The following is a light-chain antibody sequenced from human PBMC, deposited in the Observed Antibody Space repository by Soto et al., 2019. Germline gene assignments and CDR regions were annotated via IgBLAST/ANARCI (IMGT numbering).Light chain of an antibody. CDR2: DVS. CDR3: QQATNWPPRTPPRT. J-gene: IGKJ1*01. CDR1: ESISRN. V-gene: IGKV3-11*01. Sequence: EVVLTQSPATLSLSPGESATLSCRASESISRNIAWYQQSPGQAPRLLIYDVSKRATGIPPRFSGSGSGTDFTLTVSGLEPEDFATYYCQQATNWPPRTPPRTFGQGTKVEIK.